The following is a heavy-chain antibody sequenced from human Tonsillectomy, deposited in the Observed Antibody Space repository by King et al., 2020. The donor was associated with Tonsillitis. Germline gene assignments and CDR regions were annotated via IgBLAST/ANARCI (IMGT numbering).Heavy chain of an antibody. V-gene: IGHV3-33*05. CDR2: ISFDATRE. CDR1: GFDFSSYG. CDR3: ARERLYSSEGGIDY. D-gene: IGHD6-19*01. Sequence: VQLVESGGGVVQPGGSLRLSCASSGFDFSSYGMHWVRQAPGKGLQWVAVISFDATRENYADSVKGRFTISRDNSKNTLYLQMNSLRAEDTAVYYCARERLYSSEGGIDYWGQGSLVTVSS. J-gene: IGHJ4*02.